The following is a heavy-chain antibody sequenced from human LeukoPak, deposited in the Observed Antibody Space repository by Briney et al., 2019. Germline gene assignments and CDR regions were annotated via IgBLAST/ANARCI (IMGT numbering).Heavy chain of an antibody. CDR2: ISGSGNTI. Sequence: GGSLRLSCAASGFTFSDYYMSWIRQAPGKGLEWLSYISGSGNTIYYADSVKGRFTISGDNAQNSLYLQMNSLRAEDTAVYYCARAPGYCSSTSCLFFDYWGQGTLVTVSS. D-gene: IGHD2-2*01. J-gene: IGHJ4*02. V-gene: IGHV3-11*01. CDR3: ARAPGYCSSTSCLFFDY. CDR1: GFTFSDYY.